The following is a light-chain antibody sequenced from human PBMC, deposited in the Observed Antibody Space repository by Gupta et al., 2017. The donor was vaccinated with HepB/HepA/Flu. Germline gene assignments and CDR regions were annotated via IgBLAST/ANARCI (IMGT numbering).Light chain of an antibody. J-gene: IGLJ3*02. CDR1: SSNIGSNY. V-gene: IGLV1-47*01. CDR3: AAFDDSRSGWV. CDR2: RNN. Sequence: SVLTPPPSASGTPGQRVTISCSGSSSNIGSNYVYWYQQLPGTAPKLLIYRNNQRLSGVPDRFSGSKSGTSASVAISGLLAEDEADYYCAAFDDSRSGWVFGGGTKLTVL.